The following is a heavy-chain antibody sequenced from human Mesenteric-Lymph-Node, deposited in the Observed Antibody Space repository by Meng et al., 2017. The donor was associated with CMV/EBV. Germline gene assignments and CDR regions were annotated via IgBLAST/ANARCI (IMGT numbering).Heavy chain of an antibody. D-gene: IGHD2-2*02. CDR2: INSDGSST. V-gene: IGHV3-74*01. J-gene: IGHJ4*02. CDR1: GFTVSSYW. Sequence: LSLTCAASGFTVSSYWMHCVRQAPGKGLVWVSGINSDGSSTTYADSVKGRFTISRDNAKNTLALQMNSLRAEDTAVYYCARIRPLYCDSTGCYRDYWGQGTLVTVSS. CDR3: ARIRPLYCDSTGCYRDY.